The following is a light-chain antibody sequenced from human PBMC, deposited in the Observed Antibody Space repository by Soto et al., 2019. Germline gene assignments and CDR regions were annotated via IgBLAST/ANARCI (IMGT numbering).Light chain of an antibody. J-gene: IGLJ1*01. V-gene: IGLV2-14*01. Sequence: QSVLTQPASVSGSPGQSITISCTGTSSDVGAYNYVSWYQQHPGQAPKLIIYEVSDRPSGVSPRFSGSKSGNTASLTISGLQVEDEADYFCTSYTSTIPYVFGSGTKVTVL. CDR1: SSDVGAYNY. CDR2: EVS. CDR3: TSYTSTIPYV.